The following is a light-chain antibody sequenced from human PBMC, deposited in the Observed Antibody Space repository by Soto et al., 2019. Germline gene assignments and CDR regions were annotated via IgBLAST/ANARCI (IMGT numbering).Light chain of an antibody. CDR1: QTISSW. V-gene: IGKV1-5*03. Sequence: DIPMTQSPSTLSASVGDRVTITCRASQTISSWLAWYQQKPGEAPKPLIYKASTLKSGVPSRFSGSGSGTEFTLTISSLQPDDFATYYCQHYNSYSEAFGQGTKVDI. CDR3: QHYNSYSEA. CDR2: KAS. J-gene: IGKJ1*01.